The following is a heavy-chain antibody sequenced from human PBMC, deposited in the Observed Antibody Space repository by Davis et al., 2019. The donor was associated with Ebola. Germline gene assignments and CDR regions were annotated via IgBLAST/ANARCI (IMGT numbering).Heavy chain of an antibody. D-gene: IGHD3-3*01. CDR3: ARQGWSGYSLRHWLDP. Sequence: MPSETLSLTCTVSGGSISSSSYYWGWIRQPPGKGLEWIGSIYYSGITYYNPSLESRVTISVDTSKNQFSLKLRSVTAADTAVYYCARQGWSGYSLRHWLDPWGRGTLVTVSS. CDR2: IYYSGIT. V-gene: IGHV4-39*01. CDR1: GGSISSSSYY. J-gene: IGHJ5*02.